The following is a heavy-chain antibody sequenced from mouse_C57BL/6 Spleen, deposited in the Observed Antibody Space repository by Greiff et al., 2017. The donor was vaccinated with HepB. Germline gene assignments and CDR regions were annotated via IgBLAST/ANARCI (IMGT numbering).Heavy chain of an antibody. Sequence: VQLQQSGAELARPGASVKLSCKASGYTFTSYGISWVKQRTGQGLEWIGEIYPRSGNTYYNEKFKGKATLTADNSSSTAYMELRSLTSEDSAVYFCARSRITTALAKDFDVWGTGTTVTVSS. J-gene: IGHJ1*03. D-gene: IGHD1-1*01. CDR3: ARSRITTALAKDFDV. V-gene: IGHV1-81*01. CDR1: GYTFTSYG. CDR2: IYPRSGNT.